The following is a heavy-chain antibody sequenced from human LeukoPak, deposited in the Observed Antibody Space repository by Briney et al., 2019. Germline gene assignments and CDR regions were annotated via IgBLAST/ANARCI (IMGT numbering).Heavy chain of an antibody. D-gene: IGHD2-2*01. CDR2: ISYDGRNK. CDR3: ARGNAYCSSTSCYDHNDY. J-gene: IGHJ4*02. CDR1: GLTFSRSA. Sequence: PGGSLTLSRSPSGLTFSRSAMHWVRQPPGKGLEWVAAISYDGRNKYSADSVKGRFTISRDNSKNTMYLEINILRAEDTALYYCARGNAYCSSTSCYDHNDYWGEGTLVTV. V-gene: IGHV3-30-3*01.